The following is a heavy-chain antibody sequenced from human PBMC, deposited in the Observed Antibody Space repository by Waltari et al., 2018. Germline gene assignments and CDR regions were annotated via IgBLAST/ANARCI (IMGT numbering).Heavy chain of an antibody. CDR1: GFTFSAYS. V-gene: IGHV3-21*02. CDR2: MSISGNYI. Sequence: VQLVESGGGLVKPGGSLRLSCASSGFTFSAYSMIWVSPAPGKGLEWVSTMSISGNYIYYADSVRGRFTISRDNAKNSLHLQMNNLRAEDTALYSCARDRDPYYHDSTRGAFDIWGQGTMVTVSP. J-gene: IGHJ3*02. D-gene: IGHD3-16*01. CDR3: ARDRDPYYHDSTRGAFDI.